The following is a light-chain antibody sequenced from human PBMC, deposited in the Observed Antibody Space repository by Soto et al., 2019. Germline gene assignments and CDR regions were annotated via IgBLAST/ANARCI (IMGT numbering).Light chain of an antibody. CDR1: QSLVHSDGNTY. CDR3: QQSYSTTWT. Sequence: DVVVTQTPLSSPVTLGRAASICCRSXQSLVHSDGNTYLSWLQQRPGQPPRLLIYKISNRFSGVPSRFSGSGSETDFTLTISSLQPEDFATYSCQQSYSTTWTFGQGTKVDIK. V-gene: IGKV2-24*01. J-gene: IGKJ1*01. CDR2: KIS.